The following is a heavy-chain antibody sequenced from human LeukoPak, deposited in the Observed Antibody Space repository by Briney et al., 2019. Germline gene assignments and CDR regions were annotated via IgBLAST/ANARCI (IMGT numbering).Heavy chain of an antibody. J-gene: IGHJ6*02. D-gene: IGHD6-13*01. Sequence: PGGSLRLSCAASGFTFSSYSMNWVRQAPGKGLEWVSSISSSSSCIYYADSVKGRFTISRDNAKNSLYLQMNSLRAEDTAVYYCARPGGYSSSWYLRDYYYGMDVWGQGTTVTVSS. CDR1: GFTFSSYS. CDR2: ISSSSSCI. CDR3: ARPGGYSSSWYLRDYYYGMDV. V-gene: IGHV3-21*01.